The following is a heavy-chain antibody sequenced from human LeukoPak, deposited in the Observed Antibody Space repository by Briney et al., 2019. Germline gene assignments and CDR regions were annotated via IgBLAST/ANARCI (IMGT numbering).Heavy chain of an antibody. J-gene: IGHJ4*02. CDR2: IYYSGST. CDR3: ARIGLSDYYDSSGGSIGY. Sequence: SETLSLTCTVSRGSISSGDYYWSWIRQPPGKGLEWIGYIYYSGSTYYNPSLKSRVTISVDTSKNQFSLKLSSVTAADTAVYYCARIGLSDYYDSSGGSIGYWGQGTLVTVSS. V-gene: IGHV4-30-4*01. CDR1: RGSISSGDYY. D-gene: IGHD3-22*01.